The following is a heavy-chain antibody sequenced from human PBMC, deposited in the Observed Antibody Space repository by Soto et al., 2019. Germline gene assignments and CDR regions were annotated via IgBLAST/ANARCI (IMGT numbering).Heavy chain of an antibody. CDR1: GGSISSGTSY. J-gene: IGHJ4*02. CDR3: AGGILAHPTRH. CDR2: ISDSGST. Sequence: QVQLQESGPELVKPSETLFLTCSVSGGSISSGTSYWSWIRQPPGKGLEWIAYISDSGSTNYNPSPKSRVAKSEATSKNHFSVKLPSVTTADAAVYYCAGGILAHPTRHWGQGTLVTVSS. D-gene: IGHD5-12*01. V-gene: IGHV4-61*03.